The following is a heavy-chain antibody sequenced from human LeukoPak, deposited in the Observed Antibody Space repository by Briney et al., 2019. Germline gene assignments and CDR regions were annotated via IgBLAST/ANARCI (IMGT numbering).Heavy chain of an antibody. CDR1: GGTFSSYA. Sequence: ASVKVSCKASGGTFSSYAISWVRQAPGQGLEWMGWFSAYNGNTNYAQKLQGRVTMTTDTSTSTAYMELRSLRSDDTAVYYCARDHGGVAAKFDPWGQGTLDTVSS. J-gene: IGHJ5*02. V-gene: IGHV1-18*01. CDR3: ARDHGGVAAKFDP. CDR2: FSAYNGNT. D-gene: IGHD2-15*01.